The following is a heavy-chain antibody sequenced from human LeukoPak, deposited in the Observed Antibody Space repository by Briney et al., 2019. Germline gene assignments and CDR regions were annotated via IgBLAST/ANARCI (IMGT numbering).Heavy chain of an antibody. J-gene: IGHJ5*02. CDR2: ISGSGGST. CDR3: AKDPDYGDYGTDNWFDH. CDR1: GFTFSSYA. V-gene: IGHV3-23*01. D-gene: IGHD4-17*01. Sequence: GGALRLSCSASGFTFSSYAMSWVRQAPGKGLEWVSAISGSGGSTYYADSVKGRFTISRDNSKNTLYLQMNSVRAEDTAVYYCAKDPDYGDYGTDNWFDHWGQGTLVTVSS.